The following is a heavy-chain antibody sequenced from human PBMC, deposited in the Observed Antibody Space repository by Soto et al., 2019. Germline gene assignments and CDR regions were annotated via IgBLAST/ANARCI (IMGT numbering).Heavy chain of an antibody. Sequence: EVQLLESGGGWVQPGGSLRLSCAASGFTFSSHVMSWVRKAPGRGLVWVSAASARNTNTYYADSVRGRFTISRDNSKSTVYLQPDSLRVEDTAVYACAREVTYHCPRGYSSARYGWFVPWGQGTQVVVSS. V-gene: IGHV3-23*01. D-gene: IGHD6-19*01. CDR2: ASARNTNT. CDR1: GFTFSSHV. CDR3: AREVTYHCPRGYSSARYGWFVP. J-gene: IGHJ5*02.